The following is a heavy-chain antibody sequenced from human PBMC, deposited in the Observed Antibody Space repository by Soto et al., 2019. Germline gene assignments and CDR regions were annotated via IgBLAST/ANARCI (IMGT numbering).Heavy chain of an antibody. D-gene: IGHD2-15*01. J-gene: IGHJ5*02. Sequence: QVQLQESGPGLVKPSQTLSLTCTVSGGSISSGGYYWSWIRQHPGKGLEWIGYIYYSGSTYYNPSLKSRVTIPVDTSKNQFSLKLSSVTAADTAVYYCARAVVVVVAATGWFDPWGQGTLVTVSS. V-gene: IGHV4-31*03. CDR1: GGSISSGGYY. CDR3: ARAVVVVVAATGWFDP. CDR2: IYYSGST.